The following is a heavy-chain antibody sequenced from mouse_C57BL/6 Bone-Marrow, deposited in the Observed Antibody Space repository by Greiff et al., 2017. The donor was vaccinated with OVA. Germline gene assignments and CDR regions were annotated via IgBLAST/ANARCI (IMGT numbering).Heavy chain of an antibody. CDR1: GFNIKDDY. CDR3: TTGDGWPDV. CDR2: IDPENGDT. J-gene: IGHJ1*03. D-gene: IGHD2-3*01. Sequence: EVQLVESGAELVRPGASVKLSCTASGFNIKDDYMHWVKQRPEQGLEWIGWIDPENGDTEYASKFQGKATITADTSSNTAYLQLSSLTSEDTAVYYCTTGDGWPDVWGTGTTVTVSS. V-gene: IGHV14-4*01.